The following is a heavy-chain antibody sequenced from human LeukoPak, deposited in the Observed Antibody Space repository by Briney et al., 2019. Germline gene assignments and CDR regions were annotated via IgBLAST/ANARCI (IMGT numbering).Heavy chain of an antibody. CDR1: GGSISSSNW. J-gene: IGHJ6*02. CDR3: ARDIVVVPAAIREGGYYYYGMDV. D-gene: IGHD2-2*02. Sequence: SETLSLTCAVSGGSISSSNWWSWVRQPPGKGLEWIGEIHHSGSTNYNPSLKSRVTISVDTSKNQFSLKLSSVTAADTAVYYCARDIVVVPAAIREGGYYYYGMDVWGQGTTVTVSS. CDR2: IHHSGST. V-gene: IGHV4-4*02.